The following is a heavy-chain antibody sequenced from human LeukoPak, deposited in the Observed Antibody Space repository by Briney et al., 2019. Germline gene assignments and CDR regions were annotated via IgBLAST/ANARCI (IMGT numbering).Heavy chain of an antibody. D-gene: IGHD3-16*01. CDR2: INPNSGGP. CDR1: GYTFTNNY. J-gene: IGHJ5*02. CDR3: ARDVSAGGTNWFDP. Sequence: GASVKVSCKASGYTFTNNYMHWVRQAPGQGLEWMGWINPNSGGPNYAQKFQGRVTMTRDTSISTAYMEMSRLRSDDTAVYYCARDVSAGGTNWFDPWGQGTLVTVSS. V-gene: IGHV1-2*02.